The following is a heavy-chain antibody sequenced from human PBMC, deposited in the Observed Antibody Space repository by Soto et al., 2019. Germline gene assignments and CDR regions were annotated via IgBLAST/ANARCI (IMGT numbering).Heavy chain of an antibody. CDR1: GFTFSSYA. V-gene: IGHV3-30-3*01. J-gene: IGHJ6*02. D-gene: IGHD2-2*01. CDR2: ISYDGSNK. CDR3: ARDAAESVVVPAAIEMDYYYGMDV. Sequence: QVQLVESGGGVVQPGRSLRLSCAASGFTFSSYAMHWVRQAPGKGLEWVAVISYDGSNKYYADSVKGRFTISRDNSKNTLYLQMNSLRAEDTAVYDCARDAAESVVVPAAIEMDYYYGMDVWGQGTTVTVSS.